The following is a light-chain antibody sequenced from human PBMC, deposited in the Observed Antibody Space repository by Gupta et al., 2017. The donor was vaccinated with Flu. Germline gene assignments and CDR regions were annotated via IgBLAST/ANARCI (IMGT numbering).Light chain of an antibody. CDR2: FNN. CDR1: NSNIGSNP. Sequence: QSVLTQPPSASGTPGQRVTISCSGSNSNIGSNPVNWYQQLPGTAPELLIYFNNLRPSGVPDRFSASKSGTSASLAISGLQAEDEADYYGASWDDNLNGYVFGTGTRVTVL. CDR3: ASWDDNLNGYV. V-gene: IGLV1-44*01. J-gene: IGLJ1*01.